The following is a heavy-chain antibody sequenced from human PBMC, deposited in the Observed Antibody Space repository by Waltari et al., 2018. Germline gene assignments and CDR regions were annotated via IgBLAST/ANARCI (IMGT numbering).Heavy chain of an antibody. J-gene: IGHJ5*01. Sequence: QVQLQESGPGLVKPSQTLSLTCTVSGDSITSNSFYWNWVRQPTGKGLVWIGRFHSSYYINYNPAHKSRVTISRDTSKKQFFLKLTAVTAADTAFYYCVREVTKVELGRRLPHFFDSWGQGTLVTVSS. D-gene: IGHD7-27*01. CDR1: GDSITSNSFY. V-gene: IGHV4-61*02. CDR2: FHSSYYI. CDR3: VREVTKVELGRRLPHFFDS.